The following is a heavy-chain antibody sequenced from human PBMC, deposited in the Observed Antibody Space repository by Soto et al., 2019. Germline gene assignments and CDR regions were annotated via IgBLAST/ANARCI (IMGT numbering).Heavy chain of an antibody. CDR3: ARSGGSAGWFDP. CDR1: GYSITTGYY. V-gene: IGHV4-38-2*01. D-gene: IGHD2-15*01. Sequence: LSLTCVVSGYSITTGYYWGWIRQPPGKGLEWIGSISHSGTTFYSSSLKSRVTISKDASKNQFSLKVNSVIAADTAVYYCARSGGSAGWFDPWGPGSLVTVSS. CDR2: ISHSGTT. J-gene: IGHJ5*02.